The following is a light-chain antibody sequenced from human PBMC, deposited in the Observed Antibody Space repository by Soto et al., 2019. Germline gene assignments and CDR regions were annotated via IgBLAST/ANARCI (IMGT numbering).Light chain of an antibody. CDR1: TSNIGNNY. CDR2: DNN. Sequence: QSVLTQPPSASGTPGQTVTMSCSGSTSNIGNNYVSWYQQLPGTAPKLLIYDNNKRPSGIPDRFSGSKSGTSATLGITGLQTGDEADYYCGTWDSSLSAVYVFGTGTKVTVL. CDR3: GTWDSSLSAVYV. J-gene: IGLJ1*01. V-gene: IGLV1-51*01.